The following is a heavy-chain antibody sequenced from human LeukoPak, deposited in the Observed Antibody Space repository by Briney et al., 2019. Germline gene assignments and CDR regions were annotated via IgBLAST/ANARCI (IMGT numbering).Heavy chain of an antibody. Sequence: SETLSLTCAVYGGSFSGYYWSWIRQPPGKGLEWIGEINHSGSTNYNPSLKSRVTISVDTSKNQFSLKPSSVTAADTAVYYCASRRGYGGNSPHPSYARWGQGTLVTVSS. J-gene: IGHJ4*02. D-gene: IGHD4-23*01. V-gene: IGHV4-34*01. CDR2: INHSGST. CDR3: ASRRGYGGNSPHPSYAR. CDR1: GGSFSGYY.